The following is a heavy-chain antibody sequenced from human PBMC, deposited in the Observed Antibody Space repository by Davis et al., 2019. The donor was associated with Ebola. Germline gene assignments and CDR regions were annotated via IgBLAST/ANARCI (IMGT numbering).Heavy chain of an antibody. D-gene: IGHD1-1*01. J-gene: IGHJ5*02. CDR3: ARTTKTSVSDSGLGYTYLDP. CDR1: GASISSRSYY. CDR2: FSYGDNTH. Sequence: SETLSLTCTVSGASISSRSYYWGWIRQPPGKGLEWVGSFSYGDNTHYYNPSLRSRVTISVDTSKNQFPLKMNPVTAADTAVYYCARTTKTSVSDSGLGYTYLDPWSQGALVTVSS. V-gene: IGHV4-39*01.